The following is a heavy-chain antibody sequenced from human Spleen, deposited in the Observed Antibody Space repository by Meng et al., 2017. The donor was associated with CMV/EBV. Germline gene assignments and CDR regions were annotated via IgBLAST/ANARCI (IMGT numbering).Heavy chain of an antibody. J-gene: IGHJ4*02. D-gene: IGHD6-19*01. CDR3: ARDVPASPMAVAGTFGY. Sequence: QVQQQESGPGLVKPSEPLSLTCTVSGGSISSYYWSWIRQPPGKGLQWIGRIYTRGSTNYNPSFKSRVTMSVDTSKNQFSLKLSSVTAADTAVYYCARDVPASPMAVAGTFGYWCQGTLVTVSS. CDR2: IYTRGST. V-gene: IGHV4-4*07. CDR1: GGSISSYY.